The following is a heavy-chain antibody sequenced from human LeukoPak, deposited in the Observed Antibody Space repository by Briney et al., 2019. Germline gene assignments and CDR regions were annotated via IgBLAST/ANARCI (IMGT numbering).Heavy chain of an antibody. V-gene: IGHV3-48*01. J-gene: IGHJ1*01. D-gene: IGHD3-22*01. CDR2: INDNSDTI. CDR1: GFTFSHYS. Sequence: GGSLRLSCAASGFTFSHYSMHWVRQAPGKGLECVSYINDNSDTIFYADSVKGRFTISRDNSKNTLYLQMNSLRAEDTAVYYCAKDRYYYDSSGYSHFQHWGQGTLVTVSS. CDR3: AKDRYYYDSSGYSHFQH.